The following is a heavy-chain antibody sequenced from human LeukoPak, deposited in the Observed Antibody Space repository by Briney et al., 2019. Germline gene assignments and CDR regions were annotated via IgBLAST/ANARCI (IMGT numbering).Heavy chain of an antibody. D-gene: IGHD4-17*01. J-gene: IGHJ4*02. CDR3: AKVGYGDYVPYLVKLDY. V-gene: IGHV3-23*01. CDR1: GFTFSSYA. Sequence: GGSLRLSCAASGFTFSSYAMSWVRQAPGKGLEWVSAISGSGGSTYYADSVKGRFTISRDNSKDTLYLQMNSLRAEDTAVYYCAKVGYGDYVPYLVKLDYWGQGTLVTVSS. CDR2: ISGSGGST.